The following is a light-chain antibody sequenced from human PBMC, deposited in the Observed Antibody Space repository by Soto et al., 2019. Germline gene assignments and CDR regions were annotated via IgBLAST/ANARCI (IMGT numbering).Light chain of an antibody. J-gene: IGLJ2*01. CDR2: EGS. Sequence: QSALTQPASVSGSPGQSITISCTGTSSDVGSYNLVSWYQQHPGKAPKLMIYEGSKRPSGVSNRFSGSKSGNTASLTISGLQAEDEAAYYCCSYAASSTFVFGGGTQLTVL. V-gene: IGLV2-23*03. CDR3: CSYAASSTFV. CDR1: SSDVGSYNL.